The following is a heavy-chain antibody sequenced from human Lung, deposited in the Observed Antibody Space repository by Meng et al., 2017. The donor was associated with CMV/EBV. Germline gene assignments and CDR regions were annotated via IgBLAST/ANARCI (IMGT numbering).Heavy chain of an antibody. CDR3: ARGGFTYDFWSGYDFDY. J-gene: IGHJ4*02. V-gene: IGHV4-34*01. D-gene: IGHD3-3*01. CDR1: GGSFSGYY. Sequence: SETLSLTCAVYGGSFSGYYWSWIRQPPGKGLEWIGEINHSGSTNYNPSLKSRVTISVDTSKNQFSLKLSSVTAADTAVYYCARGGFTYDFWSGYDFDYWGQGTLVTVSS. CDR2: INHSGST.